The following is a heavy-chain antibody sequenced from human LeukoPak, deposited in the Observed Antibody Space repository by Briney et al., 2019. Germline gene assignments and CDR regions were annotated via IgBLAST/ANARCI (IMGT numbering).Heavy chain of an antibody. J-gene: IGHJ4*02. CDR1: GFSFDSYW. CDR2: INHDATEK. V-gene: IGHV3-7*01. Sequence: PGGSLRLSCVASGFSFDSYWMNWARQAPGRGLEWVANINHDATEKYYVDSVKGRFTISRDNAKKSLYLQMNRLRADDTAVYHCARVRSAAAGPLDYWGQGTLVTVSS. CDR3: ARVRSAAAGPLDY. D-gene: IGHD6-13*01.